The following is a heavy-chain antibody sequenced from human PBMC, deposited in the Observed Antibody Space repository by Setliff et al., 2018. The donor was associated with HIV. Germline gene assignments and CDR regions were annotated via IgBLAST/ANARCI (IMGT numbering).Heavy chain of an antibody. V-gene: IGHV3-11*04. CDR2: ISSSGSTI. CDR1: GFTFSDYY. J-gene: IGHJ4*02. CDR3: ARGFIRGYYYDSGENTKGY. D-gene: IGHD3-22*01. Sequence: GGSLRLSCAASGFTFSDYYMCWIRQAPGKGLEWVSYISSSGSTIYYADSVKGRFTISRDNAKNSLYLQMNSLRAEVTAVYYCARGFIRGYYYDSGENTKGYWGQGTLVTVSS.